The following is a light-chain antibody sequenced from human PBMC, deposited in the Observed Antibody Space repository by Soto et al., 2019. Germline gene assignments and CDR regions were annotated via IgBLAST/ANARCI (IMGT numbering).Light chain of an antibody. V-gene: IGKV2-28*01. CDR2: LGS. CDR3: MQALQTPLT. CDR1: QSLLHSDGYNY. J-gene: IGKJ4*01. Sequence: DIVMTQSPLSLPVTPGEPASISCRSSQSLLHSDGYNYLDWFLQRPGQSPQLLIYLGSSRASGVPDRFSGSGSGTDFTLKISRVEAEDVGVYYCMQALQTPLTFGGGIKVDIK.